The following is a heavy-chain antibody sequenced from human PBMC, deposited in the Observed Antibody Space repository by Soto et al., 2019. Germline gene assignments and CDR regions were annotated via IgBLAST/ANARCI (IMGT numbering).Heavy chain of an antibody. CDR1: GGTVCSYY. J-gene: IGHJ5*02. D-gene: IGHD1-7*01. Sequence: LWLSCASCGGTVCSYYCTLILQHPGKGLEWIGYIYYSGSTNYNPSLKSRVTISVDTSKNQFSLKLSSVTAADTAVYYCARHNWNYEYNWFDPWGQGTLVTVSS. CDR3: ARHNWNYEYNWFDP. V-gene: IGHV4-59*08. CDR2: IYYSGST.